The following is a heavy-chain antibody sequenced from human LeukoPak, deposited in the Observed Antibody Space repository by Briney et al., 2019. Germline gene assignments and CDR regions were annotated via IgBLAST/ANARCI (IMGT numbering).Heavy chain of an antibody. Sequence: ASVKVSCKVSGYTLTELSMHWVRQAPGKGLEWMGGFDPEDGETIYAQKFQGRVTMTEDTSTDTAYMELSSLRSEDTAVYYCATDIVRDTAMVLLDYWGQGTLVTVSS. J-gene: IGHJ4*02. V-gene: IGHV1-24*01. CDR1: GYTLTELS. CDR2: FDPEDGET. CDR3: ATDIVRDTAMVLLDY. D-gene: IGHD5-18*01.